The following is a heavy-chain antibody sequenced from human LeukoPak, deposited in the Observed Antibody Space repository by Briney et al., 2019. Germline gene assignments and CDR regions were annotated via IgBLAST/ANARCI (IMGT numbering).Heavy chain of an antibody. CDR2: IYYSGST. D-gene: IGHD6-13*01. Sequence: SETLSLTCTVSGGSISSYYWSWIRQPPGKGLEWIGYIYYSGSTNYNPSLKSRVTISVDTSKNQFSLKLSSVTAADTAVYYCARLGQQRNGWFDPWGQGTLVTVSS. CDR3: ARLGQQRNGWFDP. J-gene: IGHJ5*02. V-gene: IGHV4-59*08. CDR1: GGSISSYY.